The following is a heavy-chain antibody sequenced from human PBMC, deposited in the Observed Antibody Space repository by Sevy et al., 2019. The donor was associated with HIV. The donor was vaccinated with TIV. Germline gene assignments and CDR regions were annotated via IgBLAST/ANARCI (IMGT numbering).Heavy chain of an antibody. CDR1: GGSISSYY. Sequence: SETLSLTCTVSGGSISSYYWSWIRQPAGKGLEWIGRIYTSGSTNYNPSLKSRVTMSVDTSKNQYSLKLSSVTAADTAVYYCAGEEYVRYYDSSGYSPFDYWGQGTLVTVSS. D-gene: IGHD3-22*01. J-gene: IGHJ4*02. CDR3: AGEEYVRYYDSSGYSPFDY. V-gene: IGHV4-4*07. CDR2: IYTSGST.